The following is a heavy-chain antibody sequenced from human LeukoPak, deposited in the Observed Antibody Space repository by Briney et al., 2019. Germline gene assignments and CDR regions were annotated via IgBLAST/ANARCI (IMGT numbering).Heavy chain of an antibody. Sequence: PGDSLRLSCAASGFTFTNYWMTWVRQAPGKGLEWVGNIKQDGSDKNYMDSVKGRFTISRDNTKNSVYLQMSSLRAEDTAVYYCAREVWGPEYWGQGPLVTV. J-gene: IGHJ4*02. V-gene: IGHV3-7*01. D-gene: IGHD1-14*01. CDR2: IKQDGSDK. CDR1: GFTFTNYW. CDR3: AREVWGPEY.